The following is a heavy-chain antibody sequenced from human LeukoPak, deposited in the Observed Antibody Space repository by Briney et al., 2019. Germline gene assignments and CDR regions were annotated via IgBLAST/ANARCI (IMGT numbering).Heavy chain of an antibody. Sequence: GSLRLSCAAPGFTFSSYWMTWVRQAPGKGLEWVSSISSSSSYIYYADSVKGRFTISRDNAKNSLYLQMNSLRAEDTAVYYCAKFIAAPFYFDYWGQGTLVTVSS. J-gene: IGHJ4*02. V-gene: IGHV3-21*01. CDR1: GFTFSSYW. CDR3: AKFIAAPFYFDY. CDR2: ISSSSSYI. D-gene: IGHD6-13*01.